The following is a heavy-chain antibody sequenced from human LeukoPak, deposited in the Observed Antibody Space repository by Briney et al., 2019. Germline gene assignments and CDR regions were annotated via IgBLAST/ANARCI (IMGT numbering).Heavy chain of an antibody. CDR1: RFTFSTYW. CDR3: ARDLRGSLDF. CDR2: INSDGSST. Sequence: PGGSLRLSCAASRFTFSTYWMHWVRQAPGKGLVWVSHINSDGSSTIYADFVKGRFTISRDNAKNTLYLQMNTLRAEDTSVYYCARDLRGSLDFWGQGTLVTVSS. D-gene: IGHD3-10*01. V-gene: IGHV3-74*01. J-gene: IGHJ4*02.